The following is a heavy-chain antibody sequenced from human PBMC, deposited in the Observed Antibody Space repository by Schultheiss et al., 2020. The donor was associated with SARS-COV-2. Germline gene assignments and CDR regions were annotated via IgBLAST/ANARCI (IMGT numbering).Heavy chain of an antibody. CDR2: ISWNSGSI. CDR1: GFTFSSYA. CDR3: ARGKRSGSPVDY. V-gene: IGHV3-9*01. Sequence: GGSLRLSCAASGFTFSSYAMHWVRQAPGKGLEWVSGISWNSGSIGYADSVKGRFTISRDNAKNSLYLQMNSLRAEDTAVYYCARGKRSGSPVDYWGQGTLVTVSS. D-gene: IGHD5-12*01. J-gene: IGHJ4*02.